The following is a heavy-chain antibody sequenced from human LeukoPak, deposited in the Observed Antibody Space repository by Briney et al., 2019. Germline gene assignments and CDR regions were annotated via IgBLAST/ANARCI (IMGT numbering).Heavy chain of an antibody. Sequence: GASVKVSCKASGYTFTSYDINWVRQATGQGLEWMGRINPNSGGTNYAQKFQGRVTMTRDTSISTAYMELSRLRSDDTAVYYCARLLSGNARHDYWGQGTLVTVSS. J-gene: IGHJ4*02. V-gene: IGHV1-2*06. CDR3: ARLLSGNARHDY. D-gene: IGHD3-3*01. CDR2: INPNSGGT. CDR1: GYTFTSYD.